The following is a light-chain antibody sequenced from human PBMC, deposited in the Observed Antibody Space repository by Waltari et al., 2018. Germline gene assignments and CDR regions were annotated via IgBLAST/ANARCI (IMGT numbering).Light chain of an antibody. CDR1: QSVGTY. CDR2: DAS. V-gene: IGKV3-11*01. J-gene: IGKJ4*01. Sequence: EIVLTQSPDIISFSPGEIATLSCRASQSVGTYLAWYQQRPGQSPRLLIYDASYKATGIPARFSGSGSETDFTLTISSLQPEDFAVYYCQQRRNWPLTFGGGTRVQI. CDR3: QQRRNWPLT.